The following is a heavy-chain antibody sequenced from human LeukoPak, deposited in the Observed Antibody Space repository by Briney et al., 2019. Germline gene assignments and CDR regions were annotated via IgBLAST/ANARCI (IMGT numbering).Heavy chain of an antibody. V-gene: IGHV4-39*01. CDR3: ARLGYCSSTSCDWFDP. CDR1: GGSISSSSYY. CDR2: IYYSGST. D-gene: IGHD2-2*01. Sequence: PSETLSLTCTVSGGSISSSSYYWGWIRQPPGKGLEWIGSIYYSGSTSYNPSLKSRVTISVDTSKNQFSLKLSSVTAADTAVYYCARLGYCSSTSCDWFDPWGQGTLVTVSS. J-gene: IGHJ5*02.